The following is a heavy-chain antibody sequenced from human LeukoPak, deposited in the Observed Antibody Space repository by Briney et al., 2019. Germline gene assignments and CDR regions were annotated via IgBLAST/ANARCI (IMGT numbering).Heavy chain of an antibody. V-gene: IGHV3-53*01. J-gene: IGHJ4*02. CDR2: IHSGGTT. CDR1: GFTVSNNY. CDR3: ARDSDSGYGPFAS. Sequence: GGSLRLSCAASGFTVSNNYMSWVRQAPGKGLEWVSVIHSGGTTNYADSVQGRFTISRDNSKTTVYLHMNSLRAEDTAVYCCARDSDSGYGPFASWGQGTLVTVSS. D-gene: IGHD5-12*01.